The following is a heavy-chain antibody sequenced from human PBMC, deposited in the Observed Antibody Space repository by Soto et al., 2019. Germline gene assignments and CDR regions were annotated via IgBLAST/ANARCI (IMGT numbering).Heavy chain of an antibody. J-gene: IGHJ6*02. V-gene: IGHV3-74*03. D-gene: IGHD6-13*01. CDR1: GFTFSNYW. CDR2: VNNDGTGT. CDR3: ARGGLQHALDV. Sequence: EVQLVESGGGLVQPGGSLRLSCAASGFTFSNYWMYWVRQAPGKGLVWVSRVNNDGTGTTHAGSVKGRFTISRDNAENTLYLPMNSLRAEDTAVYYCARGGLQHALDVWGQGYTVTVSS.